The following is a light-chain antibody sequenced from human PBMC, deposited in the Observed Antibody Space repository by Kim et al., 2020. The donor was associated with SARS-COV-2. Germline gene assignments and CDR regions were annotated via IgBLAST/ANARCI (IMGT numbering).Light chain of an antibody. CDR2: GTS. V-gene: IGKV1-6*01. J-gene: IGKJ1*01. Sequence: AIQMTQSPSSLSALVGDRVTITCRASQGIRNALGWYQQKPGKAPKLLIYGTSSLQSGVPSRFSGSGSGTDFTLTISSLQPEDFATYYCLQHYNYPRTFGQGTKVDIK. CDR1: QGIRNA. CDR3: LQHYNYPRT.